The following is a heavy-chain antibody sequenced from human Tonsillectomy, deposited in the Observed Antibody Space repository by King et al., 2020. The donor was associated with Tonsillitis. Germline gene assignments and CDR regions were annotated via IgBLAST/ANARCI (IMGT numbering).Heavy chain of an antibody. CDR1: GFTFNNAW. Sequence: VQLVESGGGLLKPGESLRLSCVASGFTFNNAWMSWVRQAPGKGLEWVGRIKSKNDGETTDYGAPVKGRFTISRDDSKNTLYLHMNSLKTEDTAVYYCTTDVGNSNNFDNWGQGTLVTVSS. J-gene: IGHJ4*02. D-gene: IGHD4-23*01. V-gene: IGHV3-15*01. CDR3: TTDVGNSNNFDN. CDR2: IKSKNDGETT.